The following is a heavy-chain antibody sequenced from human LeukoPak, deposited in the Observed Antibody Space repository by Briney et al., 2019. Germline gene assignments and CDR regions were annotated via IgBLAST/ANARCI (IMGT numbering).Heavy chain of an antibody. J-gene: IGHJ5*02. D-gene: IGHD2-2*01. Sequence: SETLSLTCAVYGGSFSGYYWSWIRQPPGKGLEWIGEINHSGSTNYNPSLKSRVTISVDTSKNQFSLKLSSVTAADTAVYYCARLGRRIVAVPDRQRRGGWFDPWGQGTLVTVSS. CDR2: INHSGST. V-gene: IGHV4-34*01. CDR1: GGSFSGYY. CDR3: ARLGRRIVAVPDRQRRGGWFDP.